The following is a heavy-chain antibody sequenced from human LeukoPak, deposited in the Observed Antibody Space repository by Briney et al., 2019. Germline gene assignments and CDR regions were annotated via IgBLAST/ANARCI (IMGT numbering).Heavy chain of an antibody. Sequence: PGGFLRLSCAASGFTFSSYALTWVRQAPGKGLEWVAGISGSGVNTDYADSGKGRFTISRDNSKNTVYLQMNSLRADETAVYYCAKGDGSTLDSWGQGTLVTVSS. D-gene: IGHD3-10*01. J-gene: IGHJ4*02. V-gene: IGHV3-23*01. CDR1: GFTFSSYA. CDR3: AKGDGSTLDS. CDR2: ISGSGVNT.